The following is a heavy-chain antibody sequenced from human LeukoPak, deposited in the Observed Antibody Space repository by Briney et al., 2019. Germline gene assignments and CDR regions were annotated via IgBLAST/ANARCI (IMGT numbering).Heavy chain of an antibody. J-gene: IGHJ4*02. CDR2: IIPIFGTA. CDR3: ARGYYDSSGYYFDY. D-gene: IGHD3-22*01. CDR1: GGTFSSYA. Sequence: ASVKVSCKASGGTFSSYAISWVRQAPGQGLEWMGGIIPIFGTANYAQKFQGRVTNTTDESTSTAYMELSSLRSEDTAVYYCARGYYDSSGYYFDYWGQETLVTVSS. V-gene: IGHV1-69*05.